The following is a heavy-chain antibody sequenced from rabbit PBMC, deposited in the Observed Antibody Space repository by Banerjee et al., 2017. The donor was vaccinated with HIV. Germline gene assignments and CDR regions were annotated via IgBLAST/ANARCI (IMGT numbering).Heavy chain of an antibody. CDR2: IDPVFGST. CDR3: ARAGGFENYFNL. Sequence: QEQLVESGGGLVQPGGSLKLSCKASGFDFSSYGVSWVRQAPGKGLEWIGYIDPVFGSTYYASWVNGRFTISKTSSTTVTLQMTSLTAADTATYFCARAGGFENYFNLWGPGTLVTVS. J-gene: IGHJ4*01. CDR1: GFDFSSYG. D-gene: IGHD1-1*01. V-gene: IGHV1S39*01.